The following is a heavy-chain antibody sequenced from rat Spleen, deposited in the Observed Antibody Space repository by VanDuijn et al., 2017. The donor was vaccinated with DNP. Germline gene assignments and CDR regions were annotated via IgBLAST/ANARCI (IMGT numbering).Heavy chain of an antibody. V-gene: IGHV10-5*01. CDR3: TPDTTGLHWFAY. D-gene: IGHD1-6*01. CDR1: GFTFSNYD. Sequence: VQLVESGGGLVQPGRSLKLSCTASGFTFSNYDMAWVRQAPGKGLEWVARIRTKPNNYATYYADSVKGRFTISRDDSKSMVYLQMDNLKTEDTAMYYCTPDTTGLHWFAYWGQGTLVTVSS. CDR2: IRTKPNNYAT. J-gene: IGHJ3*01.